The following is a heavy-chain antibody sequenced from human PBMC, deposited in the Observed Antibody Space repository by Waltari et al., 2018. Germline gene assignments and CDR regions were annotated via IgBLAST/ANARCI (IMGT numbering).Heavy chain of an antibody. CDR2: IYTSGST. CDR3: SAFGSYDAFDI. D-gene: IGHD1-26*01. CDR1: GGAISSGSYY. Sequence: QLQLQESGPGLVKPAETMAITCSVSGGAISSGSYYWTWIRQPAGKGLECIGRIYTSGSTNYNPSLKSRFTISVDTSKNQFSLKLSSVTAADTAVYYCSAFGSYDAFDIWGQGTMVTVSS. V-gene: IGHV4-61*02. J-gene: IGHJ3*02.